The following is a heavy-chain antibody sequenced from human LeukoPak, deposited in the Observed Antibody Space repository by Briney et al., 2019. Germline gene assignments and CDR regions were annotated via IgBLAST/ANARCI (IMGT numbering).Heavy chain of an antibody. D-gene: IGHD2-8*01. J-gene: IGHJ4*02. Sequence: ASVKVSCKASGGTFSSYAISWVRQAPGQGLEWMGGIIPIFGTANYAQKFQGRVTITTDESTSTAYMELSSLRSEDTAVYYCASPYCTNGVCYRKGPFDHWGQGTLVTVSS. V-gene: IGHV1-69*05. CDR1: GGTFSSYA. CDR2: IIPIFGTA. CDR3: ASPYCTNGVCYRKGPFDH.